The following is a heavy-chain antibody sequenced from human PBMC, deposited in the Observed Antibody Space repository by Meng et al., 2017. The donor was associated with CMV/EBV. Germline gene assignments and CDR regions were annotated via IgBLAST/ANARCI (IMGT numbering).Heavy chain of an antibody. CDR1: GFTFSDYY. CDR2: INWNGDST. CDR3: AKVGSGSYWYYFDY. J-gene: IGHJ4*02. Sequence: GGSLRLSCAASGFTFSDYYMSWIRQAPGKGLEWVSGINWNGDSTGYADSVKGRFTISRDNAKKSLYLQMNSLRAEDTALYYCAKVGSGSYWYYFDYWGQGTLVTVSS. V-gene: IGHV3-20*04. D-gene: IGHD1-26*01.